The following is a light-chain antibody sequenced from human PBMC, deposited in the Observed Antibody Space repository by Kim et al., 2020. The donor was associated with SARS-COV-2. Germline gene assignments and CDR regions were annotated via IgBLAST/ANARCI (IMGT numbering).Light chain of an antibody. CDR2: LNSDGSH. V-gene: IGLV4-69*01. CDR3: QTWGTGIRV. J-gene: IGLJ3*02. Sequence: ASVKLTWTLSREHRSYAIAWHQQQPQKGPRYLMKLNSDGSHSKGDGVPDRFSGSSSGAERYLTISSLQSEDEADYYCQTWGTGIRVFGGGTQLTVL. CDR1: REHRSYA.